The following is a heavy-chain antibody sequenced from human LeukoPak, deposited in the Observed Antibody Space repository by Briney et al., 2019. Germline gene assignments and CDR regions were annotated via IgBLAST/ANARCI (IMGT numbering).Heavy chain of an antibody. J-gene: IGHJ4*02. CDR2: INPNSGGT. CDR3: ARWDGYNYLVDY. Sequence: ASVKVSCKASGYTFTGYYMHWVRQAPGQGLEWMGWINPNSGGTNYAQKFQGRVTMTRDTSISAAYMELSRLRSDDTAVYYCARWDGYNYLVDYRGQGTLVTVSS. V-gene: IGHV1-2*02. D-gene: IGHD5-24*01. CDR1: GYTFTGYY.